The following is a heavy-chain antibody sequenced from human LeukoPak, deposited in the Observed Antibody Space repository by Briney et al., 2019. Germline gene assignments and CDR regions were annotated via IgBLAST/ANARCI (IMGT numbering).Heavy chain of an antibody. CDR1: GGSLSSSSHY. CDR3: SKSSGYGLIDM. D-gene: IGHD3-22*01. J-gene: IGHJ3*01. CDR2: IFYRGNT. V-gene: IGHV4-39*07. Sequence: SETLSLTCTVSGGSLSSSSHYWGWIRHPPGKGLEWIGSIFYRGNTHYSPSLKSRVTIPLDTSRNQFSLKLHSVTASDTVVFYCSKSSGYGLIDMWGRRTMVTVSS.